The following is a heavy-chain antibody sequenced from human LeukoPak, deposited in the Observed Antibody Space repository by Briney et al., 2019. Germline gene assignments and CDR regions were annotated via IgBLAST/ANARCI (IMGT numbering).Heavy chain of an antibody. CDR3: AKVSTSFWYYYDSSGYLY. J-gene: IGHJ4*02. CDR1: GFTFSGYA. D-gene: IGHD3-22*01. V-gene: IGHV3-23*01. Sequence: PGGSLRLSCAASGFTFSGYAMSWVRQAPGKGLEWVSVISGKDGSTYYADSVKGRLTISRDNSKNTLYLQMNSLRAEDTAVYYCAKVSTSFWYYYDSSGYLYWGQGTLVIVSS. CDR2: ISGKDGST.